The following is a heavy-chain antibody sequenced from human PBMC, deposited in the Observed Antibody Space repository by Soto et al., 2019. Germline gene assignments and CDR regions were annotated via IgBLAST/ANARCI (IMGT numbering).Heavy chain of an antibody. CDR3: VSYRAKSNYGGDDYFQSGLDV. D-gene: IGHD2-21*02. Sequence: QVQLVQSGAEVKKPGASLKVSCKASGYRFTGYGLHWVRQAPGQGLQWMGWINPKSGATDYAQKFQGRVTMTREMSTNTAYLALSGLRSDDTADDTAVSYRAKSNYGGDDYFQSGLDVWCQGTRVTVSS. CDR1: GYRFTGYG. CDR2: INPKSGAT. V-gene: IGHV1-2*02. J-gene: IGHJ6*02.